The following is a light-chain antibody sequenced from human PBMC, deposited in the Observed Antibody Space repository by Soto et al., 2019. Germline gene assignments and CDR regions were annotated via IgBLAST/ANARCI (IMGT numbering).Light chain of an antibody. CDR2: EVS. Sequence: QSALTQPPSASGSPGQSVTISCTGTSSDVGSYNYVSWYQQHPGKAPKLMIWEVSKRPSGVADRFSGSKYGNTASLTVSGLQAEDEADYYCSSYAGSNNFVVFGGGTQLTVL. J-gene: IGLJ7*01. CDR1: SSDVGSYNY. CDR3: SSYAGSNNFVV. V-gene: IGLV2-8*01.